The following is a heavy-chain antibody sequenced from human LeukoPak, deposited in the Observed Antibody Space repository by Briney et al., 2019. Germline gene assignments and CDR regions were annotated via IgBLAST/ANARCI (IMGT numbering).Heavy chain of an antibody. V-gene: IGHV1-18*01. CDR3: ARDLTPYYYGSGSY. D-gene: IGHD3-10*01. Sequence: ASVKVSCKASGGTFSSYGISWVRQAPGQGLEWMGWISAYNGNTNYAQKLQGRVTMTTDTSTSTAYMELRSLRSDDTAVYYCARDLTPYYYGSGSYWGQGTLVTVSS. CDR2: ISAYNGNT. J-gene: IGHJ4*02. CDR1: GGTFSSYG.